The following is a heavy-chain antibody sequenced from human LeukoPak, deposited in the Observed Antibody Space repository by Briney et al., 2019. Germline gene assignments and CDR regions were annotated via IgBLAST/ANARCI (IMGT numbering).Heavy chain of an antibody. CDR1: GYTFTSYG. D-gene: IGHD3-22*01. Sequence: GASVKVSCKASGYTFTSYGISWVRQAPGQGLEWMGWISAYNGNTNYAQKLQGRVTMTTDTSTSTAYMELRSLRSDGTAVYYCARAQYYYDSSGYPRGNWFDPWGQGTLVTVSS. CDR3: ARAQYYYDSSGYPRGNWFDP. V-gene: IGHV1-18*01. CDR2: ISAYNGNT. J-gene: IGHJ5*02.